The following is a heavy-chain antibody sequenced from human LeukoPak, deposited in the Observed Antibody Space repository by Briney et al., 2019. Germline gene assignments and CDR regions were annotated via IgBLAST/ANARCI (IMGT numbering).Heavy chain of an antibody. CDR1: GFTFSNAW. J-gene: IGHJ3*02. CDR3: TTRGYYYGSGSYYNVAFDI. CDR2: IKSKTDGGTT. V-gene: IGHV3-15*01. D-gene: IGHD3-10*01. Sequence: GGSLRLSCAASGFTFSNAWMSWVRQAPGKGLEWVGRIKSKTDGGTTDYAAPVEGRFTISRDDSKNTLYLQMNSLKTEDTAVYYCTTRGYYYGSGSYYNVAFDIWGQGTMVTVSS.